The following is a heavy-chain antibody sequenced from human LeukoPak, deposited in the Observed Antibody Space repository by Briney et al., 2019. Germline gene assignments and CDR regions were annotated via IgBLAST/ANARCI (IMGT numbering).Heavy chain of an antibody. J-gene: IGHJ4*02. D-gene: IGHD6-19*01. CDR1: GLIFGSYA. V-gene: IGHV3-23*01. CDR3: AKGAYSSGWYLTSSYFDY. Sequence: GGSLRLSCGVSGLIFGSYAMNWVRQAPGKGLEWVSSISGSGETTYYADSVKGRFTISRDNSKNTLYLQMNSLRADDTAVYYCAKGAYSSGWYLTSSYFDYWGQGTLVTVSS. CDR2: ISGSGETT.